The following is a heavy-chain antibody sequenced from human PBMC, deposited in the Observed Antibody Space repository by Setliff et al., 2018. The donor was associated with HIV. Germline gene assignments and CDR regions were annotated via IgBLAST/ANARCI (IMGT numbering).Heavy chain of an antibody. CDR2: IIPIFGTT. Sequence: ASVKVSCKASGYTFSSYAINWVRQAPGQGLEWMGGIIPIFGTTNFAQKFQGRVTITTDESTSTAYMELSGLRSEDTAVYFCARDGLLVAGIRFDYWGQGTLVTVS. CDR1: GYTFSSYA. CDR3: ARDGLLVAGIRFDY. J-gene: IGHJ4*01. V-gene: IGHV1-69*05. D-gene: IGHD6-19*01.